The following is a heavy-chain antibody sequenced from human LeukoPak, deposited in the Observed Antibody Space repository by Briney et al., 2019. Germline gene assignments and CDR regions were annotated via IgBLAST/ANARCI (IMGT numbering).Heavy chain of an antibody. Sequence: QPGGSLGLSCAASGFTFSSYEMHWVRQAPGKGLEWISYITSSAGTIYYADSVKGRFTISRDNAKSSLYLQMNSLRVEDTAVYYCARVHHNTAMVDIDYWGQGTLVTVSS. CDR1: GFTFSSYE. CDR3: ARVHHNTAMVDIDY. J-gene: IGHJ4*02. CDR2: ITSSAGTI. D-gene: IGHD5-18*01. V-gene: IGHV3-48*03.